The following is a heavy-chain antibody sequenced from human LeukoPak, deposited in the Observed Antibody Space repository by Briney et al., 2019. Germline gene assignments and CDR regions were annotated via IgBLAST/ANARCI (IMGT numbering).Heavy chain of an antibody. Sequence: SETLSLTCTVSGGSISSYYWSWIRQPPGKGLEWIGYIYYSGSTNYNPSLKSRVTISVDTSKNQFSLKLSSVTAADTAVYYCARDSDYYYGMDVWGQGTTVTVSS. J-gene: IGHJ6*02. CDR3: ARDSDYYYGMDV. CDR2: IYYSGST. CDR1: GGSISSYY. D-gene: IGHD3-10*01. V-gene: IGHV4-59*01.